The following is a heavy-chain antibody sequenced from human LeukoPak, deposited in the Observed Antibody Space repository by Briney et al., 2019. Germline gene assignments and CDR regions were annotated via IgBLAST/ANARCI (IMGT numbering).Heavy chain of an antibody. D-gene: IGHD1-26*01. Sequence: SETLSLTCSVSGGSISSYYWSWIRQPPGKGLEWIGYIYYSGSTNYNPSLKSRVTISVDTSKNQFSLKLSSVTAADTAVYYCASSLYSGSYGAADYWGQGTLVTVSS. V-gene: IGHV4-59*01. CDR1: GGSISSYY. CDR3: ASSLYSGSYGAADY. CDR2: IYYSGST. J-gene: IGHJ4*02.